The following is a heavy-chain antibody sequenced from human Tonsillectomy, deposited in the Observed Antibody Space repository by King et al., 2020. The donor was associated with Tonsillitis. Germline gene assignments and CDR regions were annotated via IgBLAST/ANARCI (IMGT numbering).Heavy chain of an antibody. D-gene: IGHD5-18*01. Sequence: QLVQSGAEVKKPGASVKVSCKASRYTFTGYRIHWVRQAPGQGLEWMGWINPKSGGTNYAQKFQGRVTMTRDTSISTAYMELSRLRSDDTAVYYCAREGGYRRGGDAFDIWGQGTMVTVSS. J-gene: IGHJ3*02. CDR3: AREGGYRRGGDAFDI. CDR1: RYTFTGYR. CDR2: INPKSGGT. V-gene: IGHV1-2*02.